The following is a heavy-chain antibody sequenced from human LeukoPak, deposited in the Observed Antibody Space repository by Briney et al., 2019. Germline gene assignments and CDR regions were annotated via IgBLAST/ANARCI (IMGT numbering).Heavy chain of an antibody. CDR3: ARDLQYDYYDSSGPGRFDP. Sequence: GGSLRLSCAASGFTFSSYAMHWVRQAPGKGLEWVAVISYDGSNKYYADSVKGRFTISRDNSKNTLYLQMNSLRAEDTAVYYCARDLQYDYYDSSGPGRFDPWGQGTLVTVSS. V-gene: IGHV3-30-3*01. J-gene: IGHJ5*02. CDR2: ISYDGSNK. D-gene: IGHD3-22*01. CDR1: GFTFSSYA.